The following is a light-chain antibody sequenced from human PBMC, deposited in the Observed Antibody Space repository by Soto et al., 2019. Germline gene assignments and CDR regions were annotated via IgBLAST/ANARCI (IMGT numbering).Light chain of an antibody. J-gene: IGLJ1*01. CDR1: SSDVGGYKF. CDR3: SSYAGSNMGV. CDR2: EVS. V-gene: IGLV2-8*01. Sequence: QSVLTQPPSASGSPGQSVTISCTGTSSDVGGYKFVSWYQQHPGKAPKLIIYEVSQRPSRVPDRFSASKSGDTASLTVSGLRAEDEADYYCSSYAGSNMGVFGSGTKLTVL.